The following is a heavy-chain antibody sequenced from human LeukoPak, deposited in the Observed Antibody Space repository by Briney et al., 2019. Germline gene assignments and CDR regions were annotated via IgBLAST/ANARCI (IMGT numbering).Heavy chain of an antibody. Sequence: PGGSLRLSCAASGFTFSSYGMHWVRQAAGKGLEWVAVISYDGSNKYYADSVKGRFTISRDNSKNTLYLQMNSLRAEDTAVNYCARDSRIFGVVKKGPLDYWGQGTLVTVSS. CDR1: GFTFSSYG. J-gene: IGHJ4*02. CDR2: ISYDGSNK. D-gene: IGHD3-3*01. CDR3: ARDSRIFGVVKKGPLDY. V-gene: IGHV3-30*03.